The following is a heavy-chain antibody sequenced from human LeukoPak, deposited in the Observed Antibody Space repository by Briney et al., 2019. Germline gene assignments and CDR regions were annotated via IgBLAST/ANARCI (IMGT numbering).Heavy chain of an antibody. Sequence: PGGSLRLSCAASGFTFSKAWMSWVRQAQGKGLEWVSAISGSAGNKYYADSVRGRFTISRDNSKDTLYLQMNSLRAEDTAIYYCAKDLTYYYDTNRYWGQGTLVTVSS. J-gene: IGHJ4*02. CDR1: GFTFSKAW. CDR2: ISGSAGNK. D-gene: IGHD3-22*01. CDR3: AKDLTYYYDTNRY. V-gene: IGHV3-23*01.